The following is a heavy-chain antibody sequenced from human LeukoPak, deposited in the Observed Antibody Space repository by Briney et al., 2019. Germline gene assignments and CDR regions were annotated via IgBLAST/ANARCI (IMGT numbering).Heavy chain of an antibody. V-gene: IGHV3-23*01. CDR2: ISGNGGST. J-gene: IGHJ4*02. D-gene: IGHD3-3*01. Sequence: GGSLRLSCAASGFTFRGYALSWVRQAPAKGLEWVSAISGNGGSTYYADSVKGRYTISRDNAKNSLYLQMNSLRAEDTAVYYCARDHAIFGVVIGFDYWGQGTLVTVSS. CDR1: GFTFRGYA. CDR3: ARDHAIFGVVIGFDY.